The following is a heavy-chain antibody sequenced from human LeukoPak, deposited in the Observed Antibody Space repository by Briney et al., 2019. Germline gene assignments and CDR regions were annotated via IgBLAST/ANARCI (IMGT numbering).Heavy chain of an antibody. D-gene: IGHD6-6*01. CDR2: IKQDGSEK. CDR3: ARAGSSSSSFKVYYYYYYMDV. V-gene: IGHV3-7*01. Sequence: GGSLRLSCAASGFTFSSYWMSWVRQAPGKGLEWVANIKQDGSEKYYVDSVKGRFTISRDNAKNSLYLQMNSLRAEDTAVYYCARAGSSSSSFKVYYYYYYMDVWGKGTTVTVSS. J-gene: IGHJ6*03. CDR1: GFTFSSYW.